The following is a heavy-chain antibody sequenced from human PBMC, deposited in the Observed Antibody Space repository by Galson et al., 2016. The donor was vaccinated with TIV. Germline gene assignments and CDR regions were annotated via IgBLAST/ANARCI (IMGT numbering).Heavy chain of an antibody. J-gene: IGHJ6*02. D-gene: IGHD5-18*01. CDR1: GFSFDDYG. V-gene: IGHV3-9*01. CDR3: AKGLGYSYGYPQTYYYGMDV. CDR2: ISSNSVYL. Sequence: SLRLSCAASGFSFDDYGMHWVRQVLGKGLEWVSGISSNSVYLGYADSVKGRFTISRDNAKNSLDLQMNSLRPEDTALYYCAKGLGYSYGYPQTYYYGMDVWGQGTAVTVSS.